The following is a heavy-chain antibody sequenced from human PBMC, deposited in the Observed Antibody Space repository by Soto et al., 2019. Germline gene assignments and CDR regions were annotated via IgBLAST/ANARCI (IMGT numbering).Heavy chain of an antibody. Sequence: QVQLVESGGGVVQPGRSLRLSCAASGFTFSSYGMHWVRQAPGKGLEWVAVISYDGSNKYYADSVKGRFTISRDNSKNTLYLQMNSLRAEDTAVYYCAKGINDYGDYEGGFDPWGQGTLVTVSS. CDR3: AKGINDYGDYEGGFDP. CDR1: GFTFSSYG. CDR2: ISYDGSNK. D-gene: IGHD4-17*01. V-gene: IGHV3-30*18. J-gene: IGHJ5*02.